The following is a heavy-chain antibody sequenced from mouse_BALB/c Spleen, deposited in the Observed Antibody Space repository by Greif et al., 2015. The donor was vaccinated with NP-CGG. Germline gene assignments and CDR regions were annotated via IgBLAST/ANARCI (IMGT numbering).Heavy chain of an antibody. V-gene: IGHV1-77*01. J-gene: IGHJ4*01. CDR3: ARGGSRYAMDY. CDR1: GYTFTDYV. Sequence: QVHVKQSGPELVKPGASVKMSCKASGYTFTDYVISWVKQRTGQGLEWIGEIYPGSGSTSYNEKFKGKATLTADKSSNTAYMQLSSLTSEDSAVYFCARGGSRYAMDYWGQGTSVTVSS. CDR2: IYPGSGST.